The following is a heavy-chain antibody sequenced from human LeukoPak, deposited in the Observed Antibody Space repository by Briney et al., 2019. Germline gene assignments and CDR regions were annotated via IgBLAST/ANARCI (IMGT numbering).Heavy chain of an antibody. Sequence: SETLSLTCAVYGGSFSGNYWSWIRQSPGKGLEWVGEINHSGSTSYNPSLKSRVTMSVDTSKNQFSLKLSPVTAADTAVYYCARRGSASTLDYWGQGTLVTVSS. CDR1: GGSFSGNY. J-gene: IGHJ4*02. D-gene: IGHD2-2*01. CDR2: INHSGST. CDR3: ARRGSASTLDY. V-gene: IGHV4-34*01.